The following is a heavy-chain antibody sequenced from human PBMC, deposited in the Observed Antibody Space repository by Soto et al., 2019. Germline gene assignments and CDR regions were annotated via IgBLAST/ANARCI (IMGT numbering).Heavy chain of an antibody. D-gene: IGHD3-9*01. CDR1: GFSLSTSGVG. Sequence: SGPTLVNPTQTLTLTCTFSGFSLSTSGVGVGWIRQPPGKALEWLALIYWDDDKRYSPSLKSRLTITKDTSKNQVVLTMTNMDPVDTATYYCAHSKDDILTGYRLYYFDYWGQGTLVTVSS. J-gene: IGHJ4*02. V-gene: IGHV2-5*02. CDR3: AHSKDDILTGYRLYYFDY. CDR2: IYWDDDK.